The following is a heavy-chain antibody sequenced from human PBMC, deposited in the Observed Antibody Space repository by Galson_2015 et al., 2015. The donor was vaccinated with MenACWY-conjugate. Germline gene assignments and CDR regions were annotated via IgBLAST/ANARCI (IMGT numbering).Heavy chain of an antibody. CDR2: INEDGSDK. CDR1: GFRFSSQW. CDR3: ARGGN. J-gene: IGHJ4*01. Sequence: SLRLSCAASGFRFSSQWLSWVRQAPGKGPECVASINEDGSDKSNMDSVKGRFTISRDNAQNSLSLQMNSLSVEDTAVYYCARGGNWGHGTLVTVSS. V-gene: IGHV3-7*03. D-gene: IGHD4-23*01.